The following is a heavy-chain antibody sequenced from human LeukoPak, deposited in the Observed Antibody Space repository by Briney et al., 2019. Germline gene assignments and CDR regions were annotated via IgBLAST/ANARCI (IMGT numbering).Heavy chain of an antibody. CDR2: IIPIFGTA. J-gene: IGHJ4*02. CDR1: GRTFSSYA. Sequence: SVKVSCKASGRTFSSYAISWVRQDPGEGLDWIGRIIPIFGTANYAQKWEGRVTITTEESTSTAYMALSTLRSEHTAAYHCARPPYSGSQIASWAQGPLVTVSS. D-gene: IGHD1-26*01. CDR3: ARPPYSGSQIAS. V-gene: IGHV1-69*05.